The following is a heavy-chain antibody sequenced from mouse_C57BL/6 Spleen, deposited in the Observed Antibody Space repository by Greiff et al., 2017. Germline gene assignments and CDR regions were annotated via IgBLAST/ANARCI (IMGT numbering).Heavy chain of an antibody. D-gene: IGHD2-5*01. CDR3: AREYSNYWYFDV. CDR1: GYAFSSSW. Sequence: VKLMESGPELVKPGASVKISCKASGYAFSSSWMNWVKQRPGKGLEWIGRIYPGDGDTNYNGKFKGKATLTADKSSSTAYMQLSSLTSEDSAVYFCAREYSNYWYFDVWGTGTTVTVSS. J-gene: IGHJ1*03. V-gene: IGHV1-82*01. CDR2: IYPGDGDT.